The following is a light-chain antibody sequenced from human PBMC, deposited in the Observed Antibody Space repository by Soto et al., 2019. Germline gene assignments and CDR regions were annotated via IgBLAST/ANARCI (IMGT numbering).Light chain of an antibody. CDR2: EVS. J-gene: IGLJ1*01. CDR3: TSYTSNTTLV. Sequence: QSALTQPASVSGSPGQSITISCTGTSSDVGGYNYVSWYQQYPGKAPKLMIYEVSNRPSGVSNRFSGSQSGNTASLTISGLKAEDEAAYYCTSYTSNTTLVFGTGTKLTVL. V-gene: IGLV2-14*01. CDR1: SSDVGGYNY.